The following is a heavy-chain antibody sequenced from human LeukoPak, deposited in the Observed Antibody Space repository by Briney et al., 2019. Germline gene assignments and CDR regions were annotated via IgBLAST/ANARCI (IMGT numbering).Heavy chain of an antibody. V-gene: IGHV5-51*01. CDR3: ARESQLFVAVAGRGYFDY. J-gene: IGHJ4*02. CDR1: GYSFTSYW. D-gene: IGHD6-19*01. CDR2: IYPGDSDT. Sequence: GESLKISCKGSGYSFTSYWIGWVRQMPGKGLEWMGIIYPGDSDTRYSPSFQGQVTISADKSISTAYLQWSSLKASDTAMYYCARESQLFVAVAGRGYFDYWGQGTLVTVSS.